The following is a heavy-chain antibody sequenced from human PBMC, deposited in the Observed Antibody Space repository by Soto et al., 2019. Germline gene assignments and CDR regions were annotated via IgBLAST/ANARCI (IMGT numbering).Heavy chain of an antibody. J-gene: IGHJ6*03. CDR2: IYYSGST. Sequence: SETLSLTCTVSGCSISSGGYYWSWIRQHPGKGLEWIGYIYYSGSTYYNPSLKSRVTISVDTSKNQFSLKLSSVTAADTAIYYCARGVSNYDFWSGYSHYYYYMDVWGKGTTVTVSS. CDR1: GCSISSGGYY. V-gene: IGHV4-31*03. D-gene: IGHD3-3*01. CDR3: ARGVSNYDFWSGYSHYYYYMDV.